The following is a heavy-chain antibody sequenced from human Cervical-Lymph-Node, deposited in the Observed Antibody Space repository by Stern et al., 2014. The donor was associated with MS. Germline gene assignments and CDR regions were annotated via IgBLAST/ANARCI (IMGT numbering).Heavy chain of an antibody. J-gene: IGHJ4*02. D-gene: IGHD4-17*01. V-gene: IGHV4-61*02. CDR2: IYASGNT. CDR1: GGSVSTYNYY. CDR3: ATSGGRRGDFRDY. Sequence: QVQLQESGPGLVKPSQTLSLTCTVSGGSVSTYNYYWTWIRQPAGKGLEWIGRIYASGNTNYNPSLKGRVTISLATSRNQFSLKLPSGTAADTAVYYCATSGGRRGDFRDYWGQGTLVTVSS.